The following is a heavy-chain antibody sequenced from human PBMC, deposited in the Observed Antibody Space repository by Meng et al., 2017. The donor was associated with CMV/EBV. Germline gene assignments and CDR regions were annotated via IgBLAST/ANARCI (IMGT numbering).Heavy chain of an antibody. V-gene: IGHV3-74*01. CDR3: ARVFNYDFSRGGMDV. Sequence: GESLKIPRGCPGFTFGSYWMHRVRQGPGKGLGWISRIHSDGVSADHAGSVMGRFTISRDNAKNTVYLQMNSLRPEDTAVYYCARVFNYDFSRGGMDVWGQGTTVTVSS. J-gene: IGHJ6*02. CDR2: IHSDGVSA. D-gene: IGHD3-3*01. CDR1: GFTFGSYW.